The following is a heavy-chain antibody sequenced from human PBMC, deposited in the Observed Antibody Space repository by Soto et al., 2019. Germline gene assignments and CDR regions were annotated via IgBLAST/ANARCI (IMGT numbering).Heavy chain of an antibody. V-gene: IGHV3-23*01. Sequence: EVQLLESGGGLVQPGGSLRLSCAVSGFTFSRHAMSWVRQAPGKGLEWVATIGDSGGMTYYADSVKGRFTISRDNSRNTLSLQMNSLRAEDTAVYYCAKVDLPQFLEWLLPGGTFAIWGRGTMVTVSS. CDR1: GFTFSRHA. D-gene: IGHD3-3*01. J-gene: IGHJ3*02. CDR3: AKVDLPQFLEWLLPGGTFAI. CDR2: IGDSGGMT.